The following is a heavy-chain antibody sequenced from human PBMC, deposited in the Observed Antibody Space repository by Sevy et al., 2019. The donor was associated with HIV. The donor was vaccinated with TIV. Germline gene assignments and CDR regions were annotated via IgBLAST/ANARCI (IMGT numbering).Heavy chain of an antibody. D-gene: IGHD3-22*01. CDR2: MNPNSGGR. J-gene: IGHJ3*02. Sequence: ASVKVSCKASGYTFTSYDINWVRQATGQGLEWMGWMNPNSGGRGYAQKFQGRVTMTRDTSISTAYMELSSLRSEDTAVYYCARGYYYDGNGDDAFDIWGQGTMVIVSS. V-gene: IGHV1-8*01. CDR3: ARGYYYDGNGDDAFDI. CDR1: GYTFTSYD.